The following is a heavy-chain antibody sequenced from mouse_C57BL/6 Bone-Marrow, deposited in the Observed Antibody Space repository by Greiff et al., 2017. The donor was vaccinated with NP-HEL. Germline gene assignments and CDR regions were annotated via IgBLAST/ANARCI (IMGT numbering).Heavy chain of an antibody. J-gene: IGHJ1*03. CDR2: FYPGSGSI. V-gene: IGHV1-62-2*01. Sequence: VQLVESGAELVKPGASVKLSCKASGYTFTEYTIHWVKQRSGQGLEWIGWFYPGSGSIKYNEKFKDKATLTADKSSSTVYMERSRLTSEDSAVYFCARHEGGGSSPNWYFEVWGTGTTVTVSS. CDR1: GYTFTEYT. CDR3: ARHEGGGSSPNWYFEV. D-gene: IGHD1-1*01.